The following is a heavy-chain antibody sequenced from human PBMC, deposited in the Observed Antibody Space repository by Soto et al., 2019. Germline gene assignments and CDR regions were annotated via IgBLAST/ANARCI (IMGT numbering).Heavy chain of an antibody. CDR1: GFTFSSYG. CDR2: ISYDGSNK. CDR3: AKDLLGPGRAYGMDV. J-gene: IGHJ6*02. Sequence: QVQLVESGGGVVQPGRSLRLSCAASGFTFSSYGMHWVRQAPGKGLEWVAVISYDGSNKYYADSVKGRCTISRDNSKKTLYLQMNSLRAEDTAVYYCAKDLLGPGRAYGMDVWGQGTTVTVSS. V-gene: IGHV3-30*18. D-gene: IGHD7-27*01.